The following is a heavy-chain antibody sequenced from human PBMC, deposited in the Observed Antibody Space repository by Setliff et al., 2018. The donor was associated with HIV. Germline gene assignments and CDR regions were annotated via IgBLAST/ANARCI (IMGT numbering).Heavy chain of an antibody. D-gene: IGHD6-19*01. J-gene: IGHJ4*02. V-gene: IGHV3-11*03. CDR1: GFTFSDYY. CDR3: VRPVREPVD. Sequence: PGGSLRLSCAASGFTFSDYYMAWIRQAPGKGLEWVSYISGRSSDPNYADSVKGRFTISRDNAKNPVYLQMNSLRAEDTAMYYCVRPVREPVDWGRGTLVTVSS. CDR2: ISGRSSDP.